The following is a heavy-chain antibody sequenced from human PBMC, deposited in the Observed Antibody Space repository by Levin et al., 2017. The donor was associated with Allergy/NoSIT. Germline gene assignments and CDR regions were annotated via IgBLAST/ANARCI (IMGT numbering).Heavy chain of an antibody. CDR2: IYNSGST. CDR3: ARGKIWFDY. V-gene: IGHV4-59*01. CDR1: GGSITSYY. Sequence: SETLSLTCSVSGGSITSYYWSWIRLPPGKGLEWIGYIYNSGSTNYNPSLKSRVTISIDTSKNQFSLKLSSVTAADTAVYYCARGKIWFDYWGQGTLVTVSS. D-gene: IGHD3-16*01. J-gene: IGHJ4*02.